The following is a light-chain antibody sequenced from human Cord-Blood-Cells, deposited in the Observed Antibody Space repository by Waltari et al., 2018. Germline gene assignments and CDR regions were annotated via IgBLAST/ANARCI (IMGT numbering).Light chain of an antibody. CDR1: QDISNY. CDR2: DAS. CDR3: QQYDNLQFT. V-gene: IGKV1-33*01. J-gene: IGKJ3*01. Sequence: DIQMTQSPSSLSASVGDRVTITCQASQDISNYLNWYQQKPGKAPKLLIYDASNLETGVPSRCSGSGSGTDFTFTISSLQPEDIATYYCQQYDNLQFTFGPGTKVDIK.